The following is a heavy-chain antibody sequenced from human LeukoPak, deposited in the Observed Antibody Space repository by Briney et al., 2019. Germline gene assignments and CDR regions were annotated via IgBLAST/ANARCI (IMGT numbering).Heavy chain of an antibody. CDR3: ASPSGTDAFDI. CDR1: GYTFTSYY. J-gene: IGHJ3*02. CDR2: INPSGGST. V-gene: IGHV1-46*01. D-gene: IGHD2-15*01. Sequence: ASVKVSCKASGYTFTSYYMHWVRQAPGQGLEWMGIINPSGGSTTYAQKFQGRVTMTRDTSTSTVYMELSSLRSEDTAVYYCASPSGTDAFDIWGQGTMVTVSS.